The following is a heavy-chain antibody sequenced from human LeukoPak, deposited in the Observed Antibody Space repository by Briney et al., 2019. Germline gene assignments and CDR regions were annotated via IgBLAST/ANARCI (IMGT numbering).Heavy chain of an antibody. Sequence: GGSLRLSCSASGFVFSDYYMHWVRQAPGKGLVWVSHINGDGSNVNYADSVKGRFTISRDNAKNTLYLQMNSLRAEDTAVYYCARGGIYYDGRGFDYWGKGTLVTVSS. CDR2: INGDGSNV. V-gene: IGHV3-74*01. D-gene: IGHD3-22*01. J-gene: IGHJ4*02. CDR3: ARGGIYYDGRGFDY. CDR1: GFVFSDYY.